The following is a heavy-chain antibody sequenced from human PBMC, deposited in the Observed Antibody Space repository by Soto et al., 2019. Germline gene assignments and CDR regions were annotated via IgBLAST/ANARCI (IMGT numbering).Heavy chain of an antibody. CDR2: IYYSGST. D-gene: IGHD6-6*01. J-gene: IGHJ4*02. CDR1: GGSISSGGYY. CDR3: ARAPKYSSSRTFDY. Sequence: QVQLQESGPGLVKPSQTLSLTCTVSGGSISSGGYYWSWIRQHPGKGLEWIGYIYYSGSTYYNPSLQSRVTISVDTSKNQFSLKLSSVTAADTAVYYCARAPKYSSSRTFDYWGQGTLVTVSS. V-gene: IGHV4-31*03.